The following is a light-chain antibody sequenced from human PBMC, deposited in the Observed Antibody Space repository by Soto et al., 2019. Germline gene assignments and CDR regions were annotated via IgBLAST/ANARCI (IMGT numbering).Light chain of an antibody. CDR2: GAS. CDR3: QHYNAWPLT. V-gene: IGKV3-15*01. CDR1: QSVKSN. J-gene: IGKJ4*01. Sequence: EIVMTQSPATLSVSPGERATLSCRASQSVKSNLAWYXXXXGXAXXXLSFGASTRATGIPGRFSGSGSGTEFTLTISSLQSEDFAIYYCQHYNAWPLTFGGGTKVDIK.